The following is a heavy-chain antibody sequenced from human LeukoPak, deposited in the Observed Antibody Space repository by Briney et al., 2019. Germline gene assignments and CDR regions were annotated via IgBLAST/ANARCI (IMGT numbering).Heavy chain of an antibody. V-gene: IGHV4-39*07. Sequence: SETLSLTCSVSGGSVSNTNYYWGWIRQPPRKGLEWLGSVDYSGYTYQSPSHNSRVTISVDTSKNQFSLKMTSVTAADTAVYYCARSIFSGSYAFDFWGHGTLVTVSS. J-gene: IGHJ4*01. CDR2: VDYSGYT. CDR3: ARSIFSGSYAFDF. D-gene: IGHD3-3*01. CDR1: GGSVSNTNYY.